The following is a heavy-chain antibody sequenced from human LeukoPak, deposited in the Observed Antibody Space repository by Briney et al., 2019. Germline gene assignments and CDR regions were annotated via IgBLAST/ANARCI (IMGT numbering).Heavy chain of an antibody. D-gene: IGHD3-22*01. CDR2: IKGKTDGGTT. CDR1: GFTFSNAW. CDR3: TTAPPYYYDSSGYFDY. Sequence: GGSLRLSCAASGFTFSNAWMSWVRQAPGKGLEWVGRIKGKTDGGTTDYAAPVKGRFTISRDDSKNTLYLQMNSLKTEDTAVYYCTTAPPYYYDSSGYFDYWGQGTLVTVSS. J-gene: IGHJ4*02. V-gene: IGHV3-15*01.